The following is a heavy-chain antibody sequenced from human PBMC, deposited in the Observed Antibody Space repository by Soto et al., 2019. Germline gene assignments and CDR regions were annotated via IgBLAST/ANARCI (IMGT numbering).Heavy chain of an antibody. V-gene: IGHV4-34*01. CDR2: INHSGST. J-gene: IGHJ4*02. CDR1: GGSFSGYY. D-gene: IGHD3-10*01. Sequence: PSETLSLTCAVYGGSFSGYYWSWIRQPPGKGLEWIGEINHSGSTNYNPSLKSRVTISVDTSKNQFSLKLSSVTAADTAVYYCARRVYGSGSDYWGQGTLVTVS. CDR3: ARRVYGSGSDY.